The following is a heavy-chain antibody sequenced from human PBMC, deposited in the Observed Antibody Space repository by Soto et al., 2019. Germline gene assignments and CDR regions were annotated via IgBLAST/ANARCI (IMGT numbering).Heavy chain of an antibody. CDR2: ISGSGGST. CDR1: GSTFSSYA. Sequence: PGGSLRLSCAASGSTFSSYAMSWVRQAPGKGLEWVSAISGSGGSTYYADSVKGRFTISRDNSKNTLYLQMNSLRAEDTAVYYCAKDTESSIAVAAIRFDYWGQGTLVTVSS. V-gene: IGHV3-23*01. J-gene: IGHJ4*02. D-gene: IGHD6-19*01. CDR3: AKDTESSIAVAAIRFDY.